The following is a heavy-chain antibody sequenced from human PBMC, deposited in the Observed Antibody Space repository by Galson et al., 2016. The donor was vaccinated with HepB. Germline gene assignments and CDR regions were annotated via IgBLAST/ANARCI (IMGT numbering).Heavy chain of an antibody. J-gene: IGHJ3*02. CDR3: AKDLSYNEHAFDI. D-gene: IGHD5-24*01. V-gene: IGHV3-23*01. CDR2: ISGSGGST. Sequence: SLRLSCAASGITFSSYDMNWARQAPGKGLEWVSYISGSGGSTFYADSAQGRFTISRDNSKNTLFLQMNSLRAEDTAVYYCAKDLSYNEHAFDIWGQGIMVSVSS. CDR1: GITFSSYD.